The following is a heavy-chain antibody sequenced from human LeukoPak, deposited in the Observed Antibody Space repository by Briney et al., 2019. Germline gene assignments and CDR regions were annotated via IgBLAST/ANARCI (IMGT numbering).Heavy chain of an antibody. J-gene: IGHJ4*02. CDR2: ISGSGGST. CDR1: GFTFSSYA. CDR3: AKDPMSLMYYDFWSGSVPYYFDY. Sequence: GGSLRLSCAASGFTFSSYAMSWVRLAPGKGLEWVSAISGSGGSTYYADSVKGRFTISRDNSKNTLYLQMNSLRAEDTAVYYCAKDPMSLMYYDFWSGSVPYYFDYWGQGTLVTVS. V-gene: IGHV3-23*01. D-gene: IGHD3-3*01.